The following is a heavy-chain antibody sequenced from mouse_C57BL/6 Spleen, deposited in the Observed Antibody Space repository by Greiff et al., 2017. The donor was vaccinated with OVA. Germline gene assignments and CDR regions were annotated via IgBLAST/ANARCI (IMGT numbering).Heavy chain of an antibody. V-gene: IGHV8-8*01. CDR1: GFSLSTFGMG. D-gene: IGHD2-4*01. Sequence: QVTLKESGPGILQPSQTLSLTCSFSGFSLSTFGMGVGWIRQPSGKGLEWLAHIWWDDDKYYNPALKSRLTISKDTSKDQVFLKIANVDTSDTATYYCARMIYYDYHFDYWGQGTTLTVSS. J-gene: IGHJ2*01. CDR3: ARMIYYDYHFDY. CDR2: IWWDDDK.